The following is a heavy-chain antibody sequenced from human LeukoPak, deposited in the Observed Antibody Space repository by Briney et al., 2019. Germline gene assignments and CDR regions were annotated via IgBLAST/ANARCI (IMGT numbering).Heavy chain of an antibody. CDR2: IKPDGSAQ. CDR1: GFTFSNSC. V-gene: IGHV3-7*01. CDR3: ANGGTYSSGP. D-gene: IGHD3-22*01. Sequence: PGGSLRLSCAASGFTFSNSCMSWVRQAPGKGLEWVATIKPDGSAQYYVDSVKGRFTISRDNAKNSLFLQINSLRAEDTAVYYCANGGTYSSGPWGQGTLVTVSS. J-gene: IGHJ5*02.